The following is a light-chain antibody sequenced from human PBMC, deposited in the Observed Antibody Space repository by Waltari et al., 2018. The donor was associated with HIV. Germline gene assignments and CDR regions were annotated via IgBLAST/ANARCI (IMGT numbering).Light chain of an antibody. CDR3: YSAADNNLGV. CDR1: VLATKKY. CDR2: KDS. J-gene: IGLJ3*02. Sequence: SYELTQPPSVSVSPGQTARITCSGDVLATKKYARWFQQKPGQAPVLVIYKDSERPSGIPERFSGSSLGTTVTLTISGAQVEDEADYYCYSAADNNLGVFGGGTKLTVL. V-gene: IGLV3-27*01.